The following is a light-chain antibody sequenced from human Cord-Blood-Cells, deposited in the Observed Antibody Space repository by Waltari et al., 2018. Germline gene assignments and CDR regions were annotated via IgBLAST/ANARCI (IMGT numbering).Light chain of an antibody. J-gene: IGKJ3*01. CDR1: QSISSY. CDR2: AAS. Sequence: DIQMTQSPSSLPASVGDRVTITCRASQSISSYLIWYQQKPGKAPKLLIYAASSLQSGVPSRFSGSGSGTDFTLTISSLQPEDFATYYCQQSYSTPFTFGPGTKVDIK. V-gene: IGKV1-39*01. CDR3: QQSYSTPFT.